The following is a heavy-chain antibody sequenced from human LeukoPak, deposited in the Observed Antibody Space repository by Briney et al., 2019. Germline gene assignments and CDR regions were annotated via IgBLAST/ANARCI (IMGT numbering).Heavy chain of an antibody. D-gene: IGHD4-17*01. J-gene: IGHJ5*02. Sequence: GASVKVSCKTSGYPFRNYDINWVRQATGQGLEWMGWINPHSGKTGYAQKFQGRVTMTTDTSANTAYMDLSSLRSEDTAVYYCARLSSHYGDYKVDPWGQGTLVTVSS. V-gene: IGHV1-8*01. CDR2: INPHSGKT. CDR3: ARLSSHYGDYKVDP. CDR1: GYPFRNYD.